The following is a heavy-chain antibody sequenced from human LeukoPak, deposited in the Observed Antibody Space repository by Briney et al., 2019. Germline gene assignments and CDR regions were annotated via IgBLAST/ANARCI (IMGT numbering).Heavy chain of an antibody. D-gene: IGHD6-25*01. J-gene: IGHJ3*02. Sequence: ASVKVSCKASGGTFSSYAISWVRQAPGQGLEWMGWISAYNGNTNYAQKLQGRVTMTTDTSTSTAYMELRSLRSDDTAVYYCARAQRGDAFDIWGQGTMVTVSS. V-gene: IGHV1-18*01. CDR3: ARAQRGDAFDI. CDR2: ISAYNGNT. CDR1: GGTFSSYA.